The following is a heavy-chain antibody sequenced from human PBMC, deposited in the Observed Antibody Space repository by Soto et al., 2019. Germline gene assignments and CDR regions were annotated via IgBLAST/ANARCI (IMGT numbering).Heavy chain of an antibody. CDR3: AKGPYYDILTGYLDY. CDR2: ISGSGGST. J-gene: IGHJ4*02. D-gene: IGHD3-9*01. Sequence: LRLSCAASGFTFSSYAMSWVRQAPGKGLEWVSAISGSGGSTYYADSVKGRFTISRDNSKNTLYLQMNSLRAEDTAVYYCAKGPYYDILTGYLDYWGQGTLVTVSS. CDR1: GFTFSSYA. V-gene: IGHV3-23*01.